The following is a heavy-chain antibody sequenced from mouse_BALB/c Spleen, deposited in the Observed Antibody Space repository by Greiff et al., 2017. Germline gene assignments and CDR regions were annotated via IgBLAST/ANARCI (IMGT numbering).Heavy chain of an antibody. CDR2: IWAGGST. CDR1: GFSLTSYG. Sequence: VQLKQSGPGLVAPSQSLSITCTVSGFSLTSYGVHWVRQPPGKGLEWLGVIWAGGSTNYNSALMSRLSISKDNSKSQVFLKMNSLQTDDTAMYYCARDGGAMDYWGQGTSVTVSS. J-gene: IGHJ4*01. CDR3: ARDGGAMDY. V-gene: IGHV2-9*02.